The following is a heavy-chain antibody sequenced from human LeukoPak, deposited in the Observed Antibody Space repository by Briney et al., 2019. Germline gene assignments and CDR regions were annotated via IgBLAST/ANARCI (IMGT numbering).Heavy chain of an antibody. J-gene: IGHJ4*02. CDR2: ISSSSSYI. CDR3: AREREGDY. V-gene: IGHV3-21*01. D-gene: IGHD1-26*01. Sequence: GGSLRLSCAASGFIFSNYWMNWVRQAPGKGLEWVSSISSSSSYIYYADSVKGRFTISRDNAKNSLYLQMNSLRAEDTAVYYCAREREGDYWGQGTLVTVSS. CDR1: GFIFSNYW.